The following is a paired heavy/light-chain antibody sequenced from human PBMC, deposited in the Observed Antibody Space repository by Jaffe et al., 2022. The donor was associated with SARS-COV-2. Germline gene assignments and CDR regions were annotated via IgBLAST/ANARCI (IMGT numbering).Heavy chain of an antibody. V-gene: IGHV3-30*18. CDR1: GFTFSSYG. J-gene: IGHJ6*02. D-gene: IGHD6-13*01. Sequence: QVQLVESGGGVVQPGRSLRLSCAASGFTFSSYGMHWVRQAPGKGLEWVAVISYDGSNKYYADSVKGRFTISRDNSKNTLYLQMNSLRAEDTAVYYCAKDRLGEQQLVNYYYYGMDVWGQGTTVTVSS. CDR3: AKDRLGEQQLVNYYYYGMDV. CDR2: ISYDGSNK.
Light chain of an antibody. J-gene: IGLJ2*01. V-gene: IGLV1-36*01. CDR1: SSNIGNNA. CDR2: YDD. Sequence: QSVLTQPPSVSEAPRQRVTISCSGSSSNIGNNAVNWYQQLPGKAPKLLIYYDDLLPSGVSDRFSGSKSGTSASLAISGLQSEDEADYYCAAWDDSLNGLVFGGGTKLTVL. CDR3: AAWDDSLNGLV.